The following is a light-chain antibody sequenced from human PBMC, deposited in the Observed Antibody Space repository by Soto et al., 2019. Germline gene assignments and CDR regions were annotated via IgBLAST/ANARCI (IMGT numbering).Light chain of an antibody. CDR2: EAS. J-gene: IGKJ1*01. CDR1: QSIRSW. CDR3: QQYRTYPWT. V-gene: IGKV1-5*03. Sequence: DIQMTQSPSTLSVSVGDRVTITCRASQSIRSWLAWYLQQPGKAPKLLIYEASSLESGVPSRFSGSGSGTEFTLTISSLQPDDFATYYCQQYRTYPWTFGQGTKVEIK.